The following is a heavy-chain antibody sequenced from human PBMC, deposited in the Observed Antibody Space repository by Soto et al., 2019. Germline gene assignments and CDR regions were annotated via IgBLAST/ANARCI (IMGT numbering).Heavy chain of an antibody. V-gene: IGHV1-69*06. CDR1: GGTFTNYA. J-gene: IGHJ6*02. D-gene: IGHD3-10*01. CDR3: ARGYRELYYYAMDV. CDR2: IIPFYDKA. Sequence: QVELVQSGVEVKKPGSSLKVSCKASGGTFTNYAFKWVRQAPGQGLAWMGGIIPFYDKANYAEKFLGRVTITADKSTTTAYMELSSLTSDDTAVYFCARGYRELYYYAMDVWGRGTPVIVSS.